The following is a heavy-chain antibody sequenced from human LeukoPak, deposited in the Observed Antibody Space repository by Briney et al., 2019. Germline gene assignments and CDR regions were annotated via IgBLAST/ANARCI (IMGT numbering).Heavy chain of an antibody. CDR3: AKEVGRCSSNSCPGDDACDI. J-gene: IGHJ3*02. CDR2: ISSSCNTI. CDR1: GFTFRTYE. V-gene: IGHV3-48*03. D-gene: IGHD2-2*01. Sequence: GGSLRLSCAASGFTFRTYEMSWVRQAPGKGLEWVSYISSSCNTIYYADSVKGRFTISRDNAKKSLYLQMNSLRAEDTDVYYCAKEVGRCSSNSCPGDDACDIWGQGTMVTVSS.